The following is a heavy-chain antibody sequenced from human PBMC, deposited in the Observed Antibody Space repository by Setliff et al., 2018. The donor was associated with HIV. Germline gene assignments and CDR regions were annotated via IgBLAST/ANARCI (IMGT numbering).Heavy chain of an antibody. CDR3: ATGRDSSGYYFLADY. CDR2: INPNSGGT. V-gene: IGHV1-2*02. J-gene: IGHJ4*02. CDR1: GYPFTGYH. Sequence: ASVKVSCKTSGYPFTGYHMHWVRQAPGQGLEWMGWINPNSGGTIYAQKFQDRVTMTRDTSSSTAYMELSRLRSDDTAVYYCATGRDSSGYYFLADYWGRGTRVTVSS. D-gene: IGHD3-22*01.